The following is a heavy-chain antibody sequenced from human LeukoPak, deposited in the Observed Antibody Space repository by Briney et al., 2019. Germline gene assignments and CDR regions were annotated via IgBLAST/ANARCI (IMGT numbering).Heavy chain of an antibody. J-gene: IGHJ3*02. CDR1: GGSISSFY. D-gene: IGHD2-2*01. Sequence: SETLSLTCTVSGGSISSFYWSWIRQSPGKGLEWIGYIYYSGSTNYNPSLKSRVTISVDTSKNQFSLKLSSVTAADTAVYYCARSLVVPAARLGAFDIWGQGTMVTVSS. CDR2: IYYSGST. V-gene: IGHV4-59*08. CDR3: ARSLVVPAARLGAFDI.